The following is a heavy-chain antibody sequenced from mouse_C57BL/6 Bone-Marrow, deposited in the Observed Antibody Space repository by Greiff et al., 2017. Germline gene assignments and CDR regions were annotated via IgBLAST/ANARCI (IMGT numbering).Heavy chain of an antibody. J-gene: IGHJ4*01. CDR1: GYTFTDYE. V-gene: IGHV1-15*01. Sequence: QVQLKQSGAELVRPGASVTLSCKASGYTFTDYEMHWVKQTPVHGLEWIGAIDPETGGTAYNQKFKGKAILTADKSSSTAYMELRSLTSEDSAVYYCTDDYLDYAMDYWGQGTSVTVSS. D-gene: IGHD2-4*01. CDR3: TDDYLDYAMDY. CDR2: IDPETGGT.